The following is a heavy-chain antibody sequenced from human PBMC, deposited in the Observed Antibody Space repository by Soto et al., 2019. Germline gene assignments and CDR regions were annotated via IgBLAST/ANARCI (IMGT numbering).Heavy chain of an antibody. CDR3: ARSAGVVDGDDY. J-gene: IGHJ4*02. D-gene: IGHD3-10*01. V-gene: IGHV1-18*01. Sequence: QVQLAQSGAEVKKPGASVKVSCKASGYIFINYGISWVRQAPGQGLEWMGWINSYNGNTNSAQKVQSRVTMTTDTTTKTAYMELRSLTADDTAGYYCARSAGVVDGDDYWGQGTLVPVSS. CDR2: INSYNGNT. CDR1: GYIFINYG.